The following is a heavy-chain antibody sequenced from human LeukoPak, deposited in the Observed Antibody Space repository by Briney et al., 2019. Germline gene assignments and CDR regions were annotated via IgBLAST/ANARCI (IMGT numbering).Heavy chain of an antibody. V-gene: IGHV4-59*08. CDR3: ARPYCSGGSCYEGWFDP. D-gene: IGHD2-15*01. J-gene: IGHJ5*02. CDR2: IYYSGST. CDR1: GGSISSYY. Sequence: PSETLSLACTVSGGSISSYYWSWIRQPPGKGLEWIGYIYYSGSTNYNPSLKSRVTISVDTSKNQFSLKLSSVTAADTAVYYCARPYCSGGSCYEGWFDPWGQGTLVTVSS.